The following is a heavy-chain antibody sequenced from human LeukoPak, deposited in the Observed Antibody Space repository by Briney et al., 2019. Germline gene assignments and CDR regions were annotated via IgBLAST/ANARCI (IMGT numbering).Heavy chain of an antibody. CDR3: ARAWIQLWLEGSWLGY. CDR1: GFTFNNYA. Sequence: HGGSLRLSCAASGFTFNNYAMHWVRQAPGKGLEWAAVISYDGSNKYYADSVKGRSTISRDNSKNTPYLQMNSLRADDTAVYYCARAWIQLWLEGSWLGYWGQGTLVTVSS. CDR2: ISYDGSNK. D-gene: IGHD5-18*01. J-gene: IGHJ4*02. V-gene: IGHV3-30*04.